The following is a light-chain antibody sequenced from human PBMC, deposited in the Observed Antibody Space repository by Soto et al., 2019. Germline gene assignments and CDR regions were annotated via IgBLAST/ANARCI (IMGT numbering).Light chain of an antibody. CDR3: QQYQSWPLT. CDR2: GAS. Sequence: DIVMTQSPATLSVSPGERATLSCRASQSVSSNLAWYQQKLGQDPRLLIYGASARATGIPARFSGSGSETEFTLTISSLQSEDFAVYYCQQYQSWPLTFGGGTK. J-gene: IGKJ4*01. CDR1: QSVSSN. V-gene: IGKV3-15*01.